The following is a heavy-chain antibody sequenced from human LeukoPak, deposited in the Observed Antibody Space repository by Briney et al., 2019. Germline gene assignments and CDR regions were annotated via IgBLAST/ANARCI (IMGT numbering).Heavy chain of an antibody. CDR2: ISGSGGST. D-gene: IGHD2-8*01. CDR1: GFTFSSYA. V-gene: IGHV3-23*01. CDR3: AKRHIVLMVYAHFDY. Sequence: GGSLRLSCAASGFTFSSYAMSWVRQAPGKGLEWVSAISGSGGSTYYADSVKGRFTISRDNSKNTLYLQMNSLRAEDTAVYYCAKRHIVLMVYAHFDYWGQGTLATVSS. J-gene: IGHJ4*02.